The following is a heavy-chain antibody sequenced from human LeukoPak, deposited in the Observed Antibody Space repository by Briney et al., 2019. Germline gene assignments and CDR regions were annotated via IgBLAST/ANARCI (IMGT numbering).Heavy chain of an antibody. Sequence: GASVKVSCKASGGTFSSYAISWVRQAPGQGLEWMGGIIPIFGTANYAQKFQGRVTITADESTSTAYMELSSLRSEDTAVYYCAGSKYYYDSSGYYYAPLQLDYWGQGTLVTVSS. V-gene: IGHV1-69*13. CDR3: AGSKYYYDSSGYYYAPLQLDY. CDR1: GGTFSSYA. CDR2: IIPIFGTA. J-gene: IGHJ4*02. D-gene: IGHD3-22*01.